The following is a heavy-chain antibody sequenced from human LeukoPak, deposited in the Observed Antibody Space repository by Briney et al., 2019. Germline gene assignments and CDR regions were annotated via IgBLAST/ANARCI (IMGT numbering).Heavy chain of an antibody. D-gene: IGHD3-22*01. CDR3: ARGLYDSSGYYV. Sequence: ASVKVSCKASGYTFTSYDINWVRQATGQELEWMGWMNPNSGNTGYAQKFQGRVTITRNTSISTAYMELSSLRSEDAAVYYCARGLYDSSGYYVWGQGTLVTVSS. V-gene: IGHV1-8*03. J-gene: IGHJ4*02. CDR2: MNPNSGNT. CDR1: GYTFTSYD.